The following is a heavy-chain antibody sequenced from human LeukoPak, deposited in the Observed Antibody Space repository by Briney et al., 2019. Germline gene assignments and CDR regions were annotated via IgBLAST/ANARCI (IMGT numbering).Heavy chain of an antibody. V-gene: IGHV4-38-2*02. Sequence: SETLSLTCTVSGYSISSGYYWAWIRQPPGKGLEWIGSIYHSGSTYYNPSLKSRVTISVDTSKNQFYLKRSPVIAADTAVYYWAVIVSQYGVDAWIVNWFDPWGQGTLVTVSS. D-gene: IGHD4-17*01. CDR3: AVIVSQYGVDAWIVNWFDP. CDR2: IYHSGST. CDR1: GYSISSGYY. J-gene: IGHJ5*02.